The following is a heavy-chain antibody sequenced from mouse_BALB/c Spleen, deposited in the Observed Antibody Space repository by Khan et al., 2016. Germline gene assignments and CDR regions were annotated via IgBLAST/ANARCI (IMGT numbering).Heavy chain of an antibody. Sequence: QIQLVQSGPELKKPGETVKISCKASGYTFTNYGMNWVKQAPGKGLKWMGWINTYIGEPTYADDFKGWFAFSLETSASTAYLQINNLKKDDTATYFCASGGDYGGFTYWGQGTLVTVSA. J-gene: IGHJ3*01. CDR3: ASGGDYGGFTY. D-gene: IGHD2-13*01. CDR1: GYTFTNYG. V-gene: IGHV9-3-1*01. CDR2: INTYIGEP.